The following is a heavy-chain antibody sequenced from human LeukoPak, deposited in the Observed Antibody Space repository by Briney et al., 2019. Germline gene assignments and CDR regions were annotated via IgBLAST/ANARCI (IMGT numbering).Heavy chain of an antibody. CDR3: ARENCGGDCYLDY. V-gene: IGHV4-4*07. CDR1: GGSISRYY. Sequence: SETLSLTCTVSGGSISRYYWSWIRQPAGKGLEWIGRIYTSGSTNYNPTLKSRVTMSVDTSKNQFSLKLASVTAADTAVYYCARENCGGDCYLDYWGQGTLVTVSS. J-gene: IGHJ4*02. D-gene: IGHD2-21*02. CDR2: IYTSGST.